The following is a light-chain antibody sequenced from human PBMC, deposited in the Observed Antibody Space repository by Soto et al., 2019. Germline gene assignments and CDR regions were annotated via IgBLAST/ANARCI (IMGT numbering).Light chain of an antibody. V-gene: IGKV1-5*03. Sequence: DIQMTRSPSTLSASVGDRVTITCRASQSISNWLAWYQQQPGKAPNVLIYKASNLKSGVPSRFSGSGSGTEFTLTVSSLQPEDFATYFCQQYNSYPYTFGQGTKLEIK. CDR3: QQYNSYPYT. J-gene: IGKJ2*01. CDR2: KAS. CDR1: QSISNW.